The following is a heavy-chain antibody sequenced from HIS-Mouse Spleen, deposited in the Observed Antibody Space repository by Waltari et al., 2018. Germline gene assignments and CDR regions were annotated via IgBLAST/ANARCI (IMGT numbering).Heavy chain of an antibody. V-gene: IGHV4-39*07. CDR1: GGSISSSSYY. D-gene: IGHD6-13*01. CDR3: AREIPYSSSWYDWYFDL. Sequence: QLQLQESGPGLVKPSETLSLTCTVSGGSISSSSYYWGWIRQPPGKGLEWIGSIYYSGRTYSNPSLKSRVPISVDTSKNQFSLKLSSVTAADTAVYYCAREIPYSSSWYDWYFDLWGRGTLVTVSS. CDR2: IYYSGRT. J-gene: IGHJ2*01.